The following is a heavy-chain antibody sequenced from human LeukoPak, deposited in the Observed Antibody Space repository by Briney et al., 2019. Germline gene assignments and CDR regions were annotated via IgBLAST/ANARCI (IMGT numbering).Heavy chain of an antibody. CDR3: ARATDGYDSKVDWFDP. D-gene: IGHD3-22*01. V-gene: IGHV3-23*01. Sequence: GGSLRLSCAASGFTFSSYAMSWVRQAPGKGLEWVSYISGSGGTTSYADSVKGRFTISRDNAKNSLYLQMNSLRAEDTAVYYCARATDGYDSKVDWFDPWGQGTLVTVSS. CDR2: ISGSGGTT. J-gene: IGHJ5*02. CDR1: GFTFSSYA.